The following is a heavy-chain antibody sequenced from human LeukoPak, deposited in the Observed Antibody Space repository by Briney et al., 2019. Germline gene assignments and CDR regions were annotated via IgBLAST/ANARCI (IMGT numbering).Heavy chain of an antibody. CDR3: ARWVTMVRGVQYIKSYPKYYYYYGMDV. V-gene: IGHV4-34*01. D-gene: IGHD3-10*01. Sequence: SQTLSLTCTVSGDSISSYYWGWIRQPPGKGLEWIGEINHSGSTNYNPSLKSRVTISVDTSKNQFSLKLSSVTAADTAVYYCARWVTMVRGVQYIKSYPKYYYYYGMDVWGQGTTVTVSS. CDR2: INHSGST. J-gene: IGHJ6*02. CDR1: GDSISSYY.